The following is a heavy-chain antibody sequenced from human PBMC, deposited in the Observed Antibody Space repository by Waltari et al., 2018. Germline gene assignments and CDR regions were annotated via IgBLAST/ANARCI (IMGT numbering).Heavy chain of an antibody. CDR3: ARGPGSSGWQIDY. D-gene: IGHD6-19*01. V-gene: IGHV4-34*01. J-gene: IGHJ4*02. Sequence: QVQLQQWGAGLLKPSATLSLTCAVYGGSFRGYSWSWIRQAPGKGLELIGEINHSGSTNDNPSLKSRITISEDTSKNQFSLKLSAVTAADTAVYYCARGPGSSGWQIDYWGQGTLVTVSS. CDR1: GGSFRGYS. CDR2: INHSGST.